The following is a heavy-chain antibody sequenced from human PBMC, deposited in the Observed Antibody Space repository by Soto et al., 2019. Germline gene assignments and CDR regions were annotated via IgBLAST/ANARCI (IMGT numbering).Heavy chain of an antibody. J-gene: IGHJ4*02. CDR1: GFTFSSYA. D-gene: IGHD2-2*01. CDR2: ISGSGGST. Sequence: PGGSLRLSCAASGFTFSSYAMSWVRQAPGKGLEWVSAISGSGGSTYYADSVKGRFTISRDNSKNTLYLQMNSLRAEDTAVYYCPGDIVVVPAATHLDYGGQETLVTASS. V-gene: IGHV3-23*01. CDR3: PGDIVVVPAATHLDY.